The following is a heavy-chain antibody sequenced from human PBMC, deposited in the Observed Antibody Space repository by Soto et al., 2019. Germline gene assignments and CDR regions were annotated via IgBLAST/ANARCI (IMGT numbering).Heavy chain of an antibody. J-gene: IGHJ6*02. D-gene: IGHD2-2*01. CDR3: AKIEDCSRTSCPSSYYYYGMDV. V-gene: IGHV3-30*18. CDR1: GFNFSSYG. Sequence: PGGSLRLSCAASGFNFSSYGMHWVRQAPGKGLEWVAVISYDGSNKYYADSVKGRFTISRDNSKNTLYLQMNSLRAEDTAVYYCAKIEDCSRTSCPSSYYYYGMDVWGQGTTVTVSS. CDR2: ISYDGSNK.